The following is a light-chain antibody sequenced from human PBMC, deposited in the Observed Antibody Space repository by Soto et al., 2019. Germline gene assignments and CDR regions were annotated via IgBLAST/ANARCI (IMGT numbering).Light chain of an antibody. CDR1: QSVSSY. Sequence: EIVLTQSPATLSLSPGERATLSCRASQSVSSYLAWYQQKPGQAPRLLIYDASNRATGIPARFSGSGSGTDFTLTISSLEHEHFPVYYCQQSSNWPITVGPGTKVDIK. V-gene: IGKV3-11*01. J-gene: IGKJ3*01. CDR3: QQSSNWPIT. CDR2: DAS.